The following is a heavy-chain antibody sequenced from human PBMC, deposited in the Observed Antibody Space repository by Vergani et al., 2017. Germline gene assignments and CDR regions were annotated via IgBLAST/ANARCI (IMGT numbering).Heavy chain of an antibody. V-gene: IGHV4-59*11. CDR3: ARAPGGYGDYGVYYGWDV. CDR2: IYYGGRT. Sequence: QVQLQESGPGLVKPSQTLSLTCFVSGGSISGHYWSWIRQTPGKGLEGIAYIYYGGRTKYNPSLESRVTISVDPSKNQFSLRVGSVITADTAVYYCARAPGGYGDYGVYYGWDVGGQGTTVIVSS. CDR1: GGSISGHY. J-gene: IGHJ6*02. D-gene: IGHD4-17*01.